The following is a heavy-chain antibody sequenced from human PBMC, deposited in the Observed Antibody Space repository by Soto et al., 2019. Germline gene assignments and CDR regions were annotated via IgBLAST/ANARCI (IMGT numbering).Heavy chain of an antibody. CDR1: GFTFSDYY. J-gene: IGHJ5*02. V-gene: IGHV3-11*06. CDR2: ISSSSSYT. Sequence: KPGGSLRLSCAASGFTFSDYYMSWIRQAPGKGLEWVSYISSSSSYTNYADSVKGRFTISRDNAKNSLYLQMNSLRAEDTAVYYCARDYLRITMVRGVPRNWFDPWGQGTLVTVSS. D-gene: IGHD3-10*01. CDR3: ARDYLRITMVRGVPRNWFDP.